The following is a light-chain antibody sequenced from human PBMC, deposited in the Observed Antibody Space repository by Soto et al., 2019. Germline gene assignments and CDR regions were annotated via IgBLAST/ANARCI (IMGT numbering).Light chain of an antibody. CDR1: QSISSSH. CDR3: QHYGHSPCT. Sequence: EIVLTQSPGPLSLSPGARATRSCRASQSISSSHFAWYQHKPGQAPRLLIYGASSRATCISDRFSVSGSGTDFPLTIRRLEPDDFAVYDCQHYGHSPCTFGQGTKVAIE. CDR2: GAS. J-gene: IGKJ1*01. V-gene: IGKV3-20*01.